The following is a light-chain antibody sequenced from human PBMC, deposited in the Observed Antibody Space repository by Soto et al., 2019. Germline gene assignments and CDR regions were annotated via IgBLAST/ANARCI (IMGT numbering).Light chain of an antibody. CDR1: QSVSSN. Sequence: EIVMTQSPATLSVSPGERATLSCRASQSVSSNLAWYQQKPGQAPRLLAYGASTRATGIPARFSGSGSGTEFTLTISSLQSEDLAVYYCQQYTTWPLTFGGGTRVDIK. J-gene: IGKJ4*01. CDR2: GAS. V-gene: IGKV3-15*01. CDR3: QQYTTWPLT.